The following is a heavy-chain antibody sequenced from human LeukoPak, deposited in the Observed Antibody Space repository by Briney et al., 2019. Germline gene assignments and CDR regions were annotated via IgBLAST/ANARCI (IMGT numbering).Heavy chain of an antibody. V-gene: IGHV3-23*01. CDR1: GFTFNIYT. CDR3: AKGQETESRLDS. J-gene: IGHJ4*02. Sequence: GESLRLSCAASGFTFNIYTMYWVRQAPGKGLEWVSGIRHSDGNTYYADSVKGRFTISSDKSKNILFPQMNSLRAEDTALYYCAKGQETESRLDSWGQGTLVTVSS. D-gene: IGHD1-1*01. CDR2: IRHSDGNT.